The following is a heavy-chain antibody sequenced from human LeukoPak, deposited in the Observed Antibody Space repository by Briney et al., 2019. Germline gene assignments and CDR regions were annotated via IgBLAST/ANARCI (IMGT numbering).Heavy chain of an antibody. D-gene: IGHD3-9*01. CDR3: ARDPTRLRYFDWEGGRFDY. V-gene: IGHV3-7*01. J-gene: IGHJ4*02. CDR2: IKQDGSEK. Sequence: PGGSLRLSCAASGFTFSSYWMSWVRQAPGKGLEWVANIKQDGSEKYYVDSVKGRFTISRDNAKNSLYLQMNSLRAEDTAVYYCARDPTRLRYFDWEGGRFDYWGQGTLVTVSS. CDR1: GFTFSSYW.